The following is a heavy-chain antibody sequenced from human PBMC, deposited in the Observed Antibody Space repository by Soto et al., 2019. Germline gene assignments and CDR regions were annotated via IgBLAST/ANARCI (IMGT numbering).Heavy chain of an antibody. CDR3: AGDKQERIFYYYDGLDV. V-gene: IGHV1-18*04. J-gene: IGHJ6*02. CDR1: GYTFTRHN. Sequence: QVQLVQSGPEMKWPGASVKVSCQASGYTFTRHNISWVRQAPGQGLEWMGWISPYSGNTDYAQNLQSRVTMTTDTLTSTVYIELRTLRSDKAAVDYCAGDKQERIFYYYDGLDVWGQGTTVTAYS. D-gene: IGHD1-1*01. CDR2: ISPYSGNT.